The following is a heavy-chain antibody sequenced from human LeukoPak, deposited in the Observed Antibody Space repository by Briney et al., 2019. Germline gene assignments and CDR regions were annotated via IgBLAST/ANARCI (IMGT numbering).Heavy chain of an antibody. D-gene: IGHD2-21*01. CDR2: IYSGGNT. CDR3: GRYDHPVISPIDS. V-gene: IGHV4-39*01. Sequence: PSETLSLTCTVSGGSISSSSYYWGWIRQPPGTGLEWIGSIYSGGNTYYNPSLKSRVTISVDASENQCSLRLSSVTAADTAVYYCGRYDHPVISPIDSWGQGTLVTVSS. J-gene: IGHJ4*02. CDR1: GGSISSSSYY.